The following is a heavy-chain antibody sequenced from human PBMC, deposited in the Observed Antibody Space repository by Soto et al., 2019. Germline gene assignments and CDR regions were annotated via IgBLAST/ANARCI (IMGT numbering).Heavy chain of an antibody. CDR3: ARKYYYDSSGYWFVPSFGY. J-gene: IGHJ4*02. CDR2: ISYDGSNK. D-gene: IGHD3-22*01. CDR1: GFTFSSYA. Sequence: QVQLVESGGGVVQPGRSLRLSCAASGFTFSSYAMHWVRQAPGKGLEWVAVISYDGSNKYYADSVKGRFTISRDNSKNSLYLHVNGLRAEDTAVYYCARKYYYDSSGYWFVPSFGYWGQGTLVTVSS. V-gene: IGHV3-30-3*01.